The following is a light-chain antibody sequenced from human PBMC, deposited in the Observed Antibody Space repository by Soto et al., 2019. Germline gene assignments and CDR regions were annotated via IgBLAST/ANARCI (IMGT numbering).Light chain of an antibody. Sequence: QSALTQPASVSGFPGQSITISCTGTSSDVGSYHLVSWYQQHPGKAPKLMIYEGSKRPSGVSNRFSGSKSGNTASLAISGLQAEYEADYYCCSYAGSSTFWVFGGGTKLTVL. J-gene: IGLJ3*02. CDR3: CSYAGSSTFWV. V-gene: IGLV2-23*03. CDR2: EGS. CDR1: SSDVGSYHL.